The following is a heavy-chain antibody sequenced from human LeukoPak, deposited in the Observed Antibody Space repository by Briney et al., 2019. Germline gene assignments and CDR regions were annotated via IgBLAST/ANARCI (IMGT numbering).Heavy chain of an antibody. V-gene: IGHV3-74*01. Sequence: GGSLRLSCAASGFTFSSYWMHWVRQAPGKGLVWVSRINSDGSSTSYADSVKGRFTISRDNAKNSLYLQMNSLRAEDTALYYCAKDIDGSGSYYFHDAFDIWGQGTMVTVSS. CDR2: INSDGSST. D-gene: IGHD3-10*01. CDR3: AKDIDGSGSYYFHDAFDI. CDR1: GFTFSSYW. J-gene: IGHJ3*02.